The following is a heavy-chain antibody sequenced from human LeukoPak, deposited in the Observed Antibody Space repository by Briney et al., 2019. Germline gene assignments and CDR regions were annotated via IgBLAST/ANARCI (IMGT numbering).Heavy chain of an antibody. V-gene: IGHV3-48*03. D-gene: IGHD3-10*01. Sequence: GGSLRLSCAASGFTFSSYEMNWVRQAPGKGLEWVSYISSSGSTIYYADSVKGRFTISRDNAKNSLYLQMNSLRAEDTAVYYCARGWFGELSTRGYYWGQGTLVTVSS. CDR2: ISSSGSTI. J-gene: IGHJ4*02. CDR3: ARGWFGELSTRGYY. CDR1: GFTFSSYE.